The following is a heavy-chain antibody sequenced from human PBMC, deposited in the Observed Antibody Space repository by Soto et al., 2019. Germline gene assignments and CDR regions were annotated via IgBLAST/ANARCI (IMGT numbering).Heavy chain of an antibody. CDR2: FYHDGTT. J-gene: IGHJ4*02. Sequence: TLSLTCTVSGASISSDGYSWSWIRQPPGRGLEWIGYFYHDGTTYYNPSLRSRVTISVDKSKNQFSLRLISVTAADTAVYYCAGSRYCSTTTCYFFVYWGQGALLTVFS. CDR1: GASISSDGYS. V-gene: IGHV4-30-2*01. D-gene: IGHD2-2*01. CDR3: AGSRYCSTTTCYFFVY.